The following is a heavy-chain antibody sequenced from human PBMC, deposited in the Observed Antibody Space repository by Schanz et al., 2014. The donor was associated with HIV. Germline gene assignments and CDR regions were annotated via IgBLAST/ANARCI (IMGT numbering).Heavy chain of an antibody. CDR1: GFTFSSYG. V-gene: IGHV3-30*18. J-gene: IGHJ6*02. CDR3: AKCPTMVRGTGMDV. CDR2: ISYDGSNK. D-gene: IGHD3-10*01. Sequence: QVQLVESGGGVVQPGRSLRLSCAASGFTFSSYGMHWVRQAPGKGLEWVAVISYDGSNKYYADSVKGRFTISRDNAKNSLYLQMNFMRAEDTAVYYCAKCPTMVRGTGMDVWGQGTTVTVSS.